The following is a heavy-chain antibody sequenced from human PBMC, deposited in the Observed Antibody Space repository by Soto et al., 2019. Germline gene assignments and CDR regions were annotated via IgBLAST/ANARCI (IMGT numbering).Heavy chain of an antibody. J-gene: IGHJ4*02. Sequence: QVQLVQSGAEVKKPGASVKVSCKASGYTFTGYYMHWVRQAPGQGLEWMGWINPNSGVTNYEQNFKGWVTMTRDTSISTAYMELSRLRSDDTAVYYCASQYSSSWLDYWGQGTLVTVSS. CDR3: ASQYSSSWLDY. CDR1: GYTFTGYY. D-gene: IGHD6-13*01. V-gene: IGHV1-2*04. CDR2: INPNSGVT.